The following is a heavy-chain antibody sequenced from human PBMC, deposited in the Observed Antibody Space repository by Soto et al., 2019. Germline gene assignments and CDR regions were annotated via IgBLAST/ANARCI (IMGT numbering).Heavy chain of an antibody. V-gene: IGHV1-69*13. D-gene: IGHD3-22*01. J-gene: IGHJ3*02. Sequence: SVKVSCKASGGTFSSYAISWVRQAPGQGLEWMGGIIPIFGTANYAQKFQGRVTITADESTSTAYMELSSLRSEDTAVYYCAGEVQYYYDSSGALGIWGQGTMVTVSS. CDR1: GGTFSSYA. CDR3: AGEVQYYYDSSGALGI. CDR2: IIPIFGTA.